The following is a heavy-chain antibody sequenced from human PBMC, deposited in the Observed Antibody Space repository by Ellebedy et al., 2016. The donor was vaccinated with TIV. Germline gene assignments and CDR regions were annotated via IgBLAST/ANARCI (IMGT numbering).Heavy chain of an antibody. CDR1: GFTFSNYA. CDR2: ISYDGSNK. D-gene: IGHD3-10*01. J-gene: IGHJ5*02. V-gene: IGHV3-30*18. Sequence: GGSLRLSCAASGFTFSNYAMHWVRQAPGRGLEWVALISYDGSNKYYADSVKGRFTISRDNSKNTLYLQMNSLRAEDTAMYYCAKVHYYGSGSYYWRWFDPWGQGTLVTVSS. CDR3: AKVHYYGSGSYYWRWFDP.